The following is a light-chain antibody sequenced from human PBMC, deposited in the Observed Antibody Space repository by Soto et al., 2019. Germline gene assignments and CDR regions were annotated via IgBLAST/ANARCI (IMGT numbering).Light chain of an antibody. CDR2: GAS. Sequence: DIQMTQSPSSLSASVGERVTITYRASQDISNFLVWFQQKTGKVPNLLIYGASTLQSGVPSRFSGSGSGTDFTLTISSLQPEDVATYFCQKYNSSPFTFGPGTPVEIK. CDR3: QKYNSSPFT. CDR1: QDISNF. J-gene: IGKJ3*01. V-gene: IGKV1-27*01.